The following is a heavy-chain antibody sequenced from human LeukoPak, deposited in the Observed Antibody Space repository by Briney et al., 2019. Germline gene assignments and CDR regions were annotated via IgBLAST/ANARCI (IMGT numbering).Heavy chain of an antibody. Sequence: GGSLRLSCAASGFTFSSFGIHWVRQAPGKGLEWVASISYDGSNKYYVGSVEGRFTISRDNSRNTLYLQMNSLRAEDTAVYYCAKAGGHDRSGYYYYLDYWGQGTLVTVSS. V-gene: IGHV3-30*18. CDR1: GFTFSSFG. D-gene: IGHD3-22*01. CDR3: AKAGGHDRSGYYYYLDY. CDR2: ISYDGSNK. J-gene: IGHJ4*02.